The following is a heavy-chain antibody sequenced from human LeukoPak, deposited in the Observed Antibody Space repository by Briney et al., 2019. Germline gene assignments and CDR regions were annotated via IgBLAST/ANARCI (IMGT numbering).Heavy chain of an antibody. D-gene: IGHD2-15*01. J-gene: IGHJ4*02. Sequence: GGSLRLSCAASAFTFSSYAMSWVRQAPGKGLEWVSGTSTSGGSTYYADSVKGRFTISRDNSKNTLSLQMTSLRAEDTAVYYCATARGGYWGQGTLVAVSS. CDR2: TSTSGGST. CDR3: ATARGGY. CDR1: AFTFSSYA. V-gene: IGHV3-23*01.